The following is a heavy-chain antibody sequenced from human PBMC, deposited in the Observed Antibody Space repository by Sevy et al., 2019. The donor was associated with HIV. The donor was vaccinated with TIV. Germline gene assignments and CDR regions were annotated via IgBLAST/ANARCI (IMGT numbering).Heavy chain of an antibody. CDR1: GFTFSSYW. V-gene: IGHV3-7*01. J-gene: IGHJ4*02. CDR2: IKQDGSEK. CDR3: ARALAAAASY. D-gene: IGHD6-25*01. Sequence: RGCLRLSCAASGFTFSSYWMNWVRQAPGKGLEWVANIKQDGSEKYYVDSVKGRFTISRDNAKNSMHLQMNSLRAEDTALYYCARALAAAASYWGQGTLVIVSS.